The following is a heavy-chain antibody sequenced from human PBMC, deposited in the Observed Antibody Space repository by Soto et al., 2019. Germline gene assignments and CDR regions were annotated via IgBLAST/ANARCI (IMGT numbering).Heavy chain of an antibody. Sequence: SETLSLTCTVSGGSSISGGYYWSWIRQHPGKGLEWIGYIYYSGSTYYNPSLKSRVTISVDTSKNQFSLKLSSVTAADTAVYYCARGRLQLVLWGQGTLVTVSS. D-gene: IGHD2-21*01. V-gene: IGHV4-31*03. CDR2: IYYSGST. CDR3: ARGRLQLVL. J-gene: IGHJ5*02. CDR1: GGSSISGGYY.